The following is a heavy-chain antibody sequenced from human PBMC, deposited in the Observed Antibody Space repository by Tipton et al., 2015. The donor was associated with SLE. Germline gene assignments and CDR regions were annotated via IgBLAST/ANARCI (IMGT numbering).Heavy chain of an antibody. CDR1: GGSISSHY. D-gene: IGHD5-18*01. V-gene: IGHV4-59*11. CDR3: ARDGGYSPGDY. Sequence: TLSLTCTVSGGSISSHYWSWIRQPPGKGLEWIGYIYYSGSTNYNPSLKSRVTISVDTSKNQFSLKLSSVTAADTAVYYCARDGGYSPGDYWGQGTLVTVSS. J-gene: IGHJ4*02. CDR2: IYYSGST.